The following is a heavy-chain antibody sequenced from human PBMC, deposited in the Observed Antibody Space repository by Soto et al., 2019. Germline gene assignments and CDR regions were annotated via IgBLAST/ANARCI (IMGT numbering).Heavy chain of an antibody. CDR2: IQSGGPT. Sequence: GGSXCLSFAASGFAVSSRYMSSVRQAPGKGLEWVSRIQSGGPTYYADSVKGRFTIARDTSENTLHLQMDSLRAEDTAVYYCARDDVLCDGGRCYGVPLHVWGKGTTVTVSS. V-gene: IGHV3-66*01. D-gene: IGHD2-15*01. CDR1: GFAVSSRY. J-gene: IGHJ6*04. CDR3: ARDDVLCDGGRCYGVPLHV.